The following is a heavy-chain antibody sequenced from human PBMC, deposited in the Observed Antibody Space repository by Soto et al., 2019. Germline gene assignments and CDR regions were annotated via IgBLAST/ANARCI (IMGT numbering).Heavy chain of an antibody. Sequence: SETLSLTCAVSGGSVSSSNWWSWVRQPPGKGLEWIGEIYQSGSTNYNPSLKSRVTISVDTAKNQFSLNLTSVTAADTAVYYCARDKITGLFDYWGQGTLVTVSS. CDR1: GGSVSSSNW. CDR3: ARDKITGLFDY. CDR2: IYQSGST. J-gene: IGHJ4*02. D-gene: IGHD2-8*02. V-gene: IGHV4-4*02.